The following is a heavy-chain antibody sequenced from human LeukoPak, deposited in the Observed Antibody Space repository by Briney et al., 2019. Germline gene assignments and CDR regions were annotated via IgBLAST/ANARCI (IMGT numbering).Heavy chain of an antibody. D-gene: IGHD6-19*01. CDR3: ARAFSSGWYPYSIGGLWFDY. J-gene: IGHJ4*02. CDR1: GCSLSSYG. CDR2: IYYTGSS. V-gene: IGHV4-59*01. Sequence: SETLSLTCAVSGCSLSSYGVSWVRQPPGKGLEWIACIYYTGSSNYNPSLKSRVTISVDTSKNQFSLKLSSVTAADTAVYYCARAFSSGWYPYSIGGLWFDYWGQGALVTVSS.